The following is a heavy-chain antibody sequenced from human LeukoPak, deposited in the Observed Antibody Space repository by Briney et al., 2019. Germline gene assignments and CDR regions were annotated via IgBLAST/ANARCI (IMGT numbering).Heavy chain of an antibody. CDR2: ISYDGSNK. Sequence: PGRSLRLSCAASGFTFSSYAMHWVRQAPGKGLEWVAVISYDGSNKYYADSVKGRFTISRDNSKNTLYLQMNSLRAEDTAVYYCVRDSDDSLDYWGQGTLVTVSS. J-gene: IGHJ4*02. CDR3: VRDSDDSLDY. D-gene: IGHD3-22*01. CDR1: GFTFSSYA. V-gene: IGHV3-30-3*01.